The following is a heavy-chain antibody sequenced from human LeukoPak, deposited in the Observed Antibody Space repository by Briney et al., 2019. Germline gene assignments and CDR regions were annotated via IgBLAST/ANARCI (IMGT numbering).Heavy chain of an antibody. CDR3: ANPPYGHGDPNY. Sequence: ETLSLTCTVSGGSISSGDYYWSWVRQAPGKGLEWVSAISGSGTTTYYTDSVKGRFIISRDNSKNTLYLQMNSLRAEDTAVYYCANPPYGHGDPNYWGQGTLVTVSS. V-gene: IGHV3-23*01. CDR2: ISGSGTTT. J-gene: IGHJ4*02. D-gene: IGHD4-17*01. CDR1: GGSISSGDYY.